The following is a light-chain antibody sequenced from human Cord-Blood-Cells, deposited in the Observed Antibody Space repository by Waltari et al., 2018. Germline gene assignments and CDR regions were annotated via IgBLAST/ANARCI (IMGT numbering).Light chain of an antibody. CDR1: QSVSSY. Sequence: LSPGERATLSCRASQSVSSYLAWYQQKPGQAPRLLIYDASNRATGIPARFSGSGSGTDFTLTISSLEPEDFAVYYCQQRSNWPRFTFGPGTKVDIK. V-gene: IGKV3-11*01. CDR3: QQRSNWPRFT. J-gene: IGKJ3*01. CDR2: DAS.